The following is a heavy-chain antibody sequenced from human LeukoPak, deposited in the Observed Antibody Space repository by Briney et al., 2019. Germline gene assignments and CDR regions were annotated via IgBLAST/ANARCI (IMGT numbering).Heavy chain of an antibody. J-gene: IGHJ4*02. D-gene: IGHD4-17*01. Sequence: GGSLRLSCAASGFTFSSYEMNWVRQAPGKGLEWVSYISSSGSTIYYADSVKGRFTISRDNSKNTLYLQMNSLRAEDTAVYYCAKEIWPTVTTPGWTYFDYWGQGALVTVSS. CDR1: GFTFSSYE. CDR3: AKEIWPTVTTPGWTYFDY. V-gene: IGHV3-48*03. CDR2: ISSSGSTI.